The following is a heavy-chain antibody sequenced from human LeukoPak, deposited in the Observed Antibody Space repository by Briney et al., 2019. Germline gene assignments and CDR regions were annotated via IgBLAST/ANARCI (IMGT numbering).Heavy chain of an antibody. CDR2: INTNTGNP. CDR1: GYTFTSYA. Sequence: ASVKVSCKASGYTFTSYAMNWVRQAPGQGLEWMGWINTNTGNPTYAQGFTGRFVFSLDTSVSTAYLQISSLMAEDTAVYYCARPAYYYDSSGYHPYFDYWGQGTLVTVSS. J-gene: IGHJ4*02. D-gene: IGHD3-22*01. CDR3: ARPAYYYDSSGYHPYFDY. V-gene: IGHV7-4-1*02.